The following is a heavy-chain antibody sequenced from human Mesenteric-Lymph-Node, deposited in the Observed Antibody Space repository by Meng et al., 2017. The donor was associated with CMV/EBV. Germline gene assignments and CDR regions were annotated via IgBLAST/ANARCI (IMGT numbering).Heavy chain of an antibody. CDR3: ARDPSPDGMDV. D-gene: IGHD1-14*01. Sequence: SCAASGFTFSSYGMHWVRQAPGKGLEWVSSISASGIYIYYADSVKGRFTISRDSAKNSLYLQMNSLRAEDTAVYYCARDPSPDGMDVWGQGTTVTVSS. CDR1: GFTFSSYG. J-gene: IGHJ6*02. CDR2: ISASGIYI. V-gene: IGHV3-21*01.